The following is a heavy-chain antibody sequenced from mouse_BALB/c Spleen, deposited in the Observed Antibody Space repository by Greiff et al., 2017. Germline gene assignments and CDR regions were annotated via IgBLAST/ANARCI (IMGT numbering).Heavy chain of an antibody. V-gene: IGHV1-63*02. CDR1: GYTFTNYW. CDR2: IYPGGGYT. J-gene: IGHJ4*01. Sequence: QVQLQQSGAELVRPGTSVKISCKASGYTFTNYWLGWVKQRPGHGLEWIGDIYPGGGYTNYNEKFKGKATLTADTSSSTAYMQLSSLTSEDSAVYFCARFGNYENYAMDYWGQGTSVTVSS. D-gene: IGHD2-1*01. CDR3: ARFGNYENYAMDY.